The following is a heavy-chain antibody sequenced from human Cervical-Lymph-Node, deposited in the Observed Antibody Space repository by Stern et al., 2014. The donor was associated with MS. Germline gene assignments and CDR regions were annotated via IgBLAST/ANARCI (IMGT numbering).Heavy chain of an antibody. V-gene: IGHV4-59*08. Sequence: QLQLQESGPGLVKPSETLSLTCAVSGGSISSRYWGWIRQPPGKGLEWIGLISHRETPKYTPPLKSRVPISLDTSKTQFPLKVPSVTAADTAVYYCARLSTAVDFWGQGTLVTVSS. CDR1: GGSISSRY. CDR3: ARLSTAVDF. CDR2: ISHRETP. J-gene: IGHJ4*02.